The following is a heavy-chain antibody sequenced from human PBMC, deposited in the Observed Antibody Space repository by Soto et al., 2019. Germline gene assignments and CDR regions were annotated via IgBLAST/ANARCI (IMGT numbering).Heavy chain of an antibody. CDR2: IYYSGST. CDR1: GGSISSYY. V-gene: IGHV4-59*08. D-gene: IGHD2-2*01. J-gene: IGHJ6*03. Sequence: SETLSLTCTVSGGSISSYYWSWIRQPPGKGLEWIGYIYYSGSTNYNPSLKSRVTISVDTSKNQFSLKLSSVTAADTAVYYCASSIPAAMSGMYYYYYMDVWGKGTTVTVSS. CDR3: ASSIPAAMSGMYYYYYMDV.